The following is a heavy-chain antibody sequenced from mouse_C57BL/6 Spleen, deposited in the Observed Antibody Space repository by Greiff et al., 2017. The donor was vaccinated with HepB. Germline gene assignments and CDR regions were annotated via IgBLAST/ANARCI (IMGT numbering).Heavy chain of an antibody. D-gene: IGHD4-1*01. Sequence: QVQLKQPGAELVMPGASVKLSCKASGYTFTSYWMHWVKQRPGQGLEWIGEIDPSDSYTNYNQKFKGKSTLTVDKSSSTAYMQLSSLTSEDSAVYYCARRWDGHCDYWGQGTTLTVSS. V-gene: IGHV1-69*01. CDR1: GYTFTSYW. CDR3: ARRWDGHCDY. CDR2: IDPSDSYT. J-gene: IGHJ2*01.